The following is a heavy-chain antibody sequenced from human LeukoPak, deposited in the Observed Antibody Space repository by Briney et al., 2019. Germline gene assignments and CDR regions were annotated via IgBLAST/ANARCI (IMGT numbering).Heavy chain of an antibody. J-gene: IGHJ4*02. V-gene: IGHV4-34*01. Sequence: SETLSLTCAVYGGSFSGYCWSWIRQPPGKGLEWIGEINHSGSTNYNPSLKSRVTISVDTSKNQFSLKLSSVTAADTAVYYCARLGYGSGSYYSVDYWGQGTLVTVSS. CDR3: ARLGYGSGSYYSVDY. CDR1: GGSFSGYC. CDR2: INHSGST. D-gene: IGHD3-10*01.